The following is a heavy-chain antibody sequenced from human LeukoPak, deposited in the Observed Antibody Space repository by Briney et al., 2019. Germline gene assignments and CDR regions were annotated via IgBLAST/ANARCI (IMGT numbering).Heavy chain of an antibody. CDR3: ARHVGISF. Sequence: GGSLRLSCTASGFTFSGAWMTWVRQAPGKGLEWVANIREDGTEKNYVDSVKGRFAIYRDNAKNSLFLQMSNLRDDDTAIYYCARHVGISFWGQGTLVTVSS. J-gene: IGHJ4*02. CDR2: IREDGTEK. D-gene: IGHD7-27*01. V-gene: IGHV3-7*01. CDR1: GFTFSGAW.